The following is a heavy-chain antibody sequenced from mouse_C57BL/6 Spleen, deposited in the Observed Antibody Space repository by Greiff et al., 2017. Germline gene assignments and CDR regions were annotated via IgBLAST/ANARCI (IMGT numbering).Heavy chain of an antibody. Sequence: VQLKQSGPELVKPGASVKMSCKASGYTFTDYNMHWVKQSHGKSLEWIGYINPNNGGTSYNQKFKGKATLTVNKSSSTAYMELRSLTSEDSAVYYCARPYYGGSFYAMDYWGQGTSVTVSS. CDR3: ARPYYGGSFYAMDY. J-gene: IGHJ4*01. CDR1: GYTFTDYN. CDR2: INPNNGGT. D-gene: IGHD1-1*01. V-gene: IGHV1-22*01.